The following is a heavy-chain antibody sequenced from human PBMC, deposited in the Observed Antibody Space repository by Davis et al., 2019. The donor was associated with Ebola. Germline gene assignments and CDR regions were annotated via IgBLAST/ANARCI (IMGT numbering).Heavy chain of an antibody. CDR1: GFTFSSYS. Sequence: PGGSLRLSCAASGFTFSSYSMNWVRQAPGKGLEWVSSISSSSSYIYYADSVKGRFTISRDNAKNSLYLQMNSLRAEDTAVYYCARTLDTAMVGGRWFDPWGQGTLVTVSS. J-gene: IGHJ5*02. CDR3: ARTLDTAMVGGRWFDP. CDR2: ISSSSSYI. V-gene: IGHV3-21*01. D-gene: IGHD5-18*01.